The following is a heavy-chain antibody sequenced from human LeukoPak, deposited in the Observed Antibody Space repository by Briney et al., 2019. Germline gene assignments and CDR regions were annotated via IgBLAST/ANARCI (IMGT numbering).Heavy chain of an antibody. CDR3: ANGDSGSYSFDY. V-gene: IGHV3-30*18. Sequence: PGRSLRLSCAASRFTFSSYAMHWVRQAPGKGLEWVAIISYDVTNKFYADTVKGRFTISRDNSKNTLYLQMNSLRTEDTAVYYCANGDSGSYSFDYWGQGTLVTVSS. CDR2: ISYDVTNK. J-gene: IGHJ4*02. D-gene: IGHD1-26*01. CDR1: RFTFSSYA.